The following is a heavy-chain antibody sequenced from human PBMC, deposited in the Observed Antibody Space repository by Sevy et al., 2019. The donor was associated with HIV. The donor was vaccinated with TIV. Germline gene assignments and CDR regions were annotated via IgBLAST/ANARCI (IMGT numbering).Heavy chain of an antibody. CDR2: INPNSGGT. J-gene: IGHJ6*02. CDR3: ASVRVGYCSSTSCRSYYYYGMDV. Sequence: ASLKVSCKASGYTFTGYYMHWVRQAPGQGLQWMGWINPNSGGTNYAQKFQGRVTMTRDTSISTAYMELSRLRSDDTAVYYCASVRVGYCSSTSCRSYYYYGMDVWGQGTTVTVSS. V-gene: IGHV1-2*02. D-gene: IGHD2-2*03. CDR1: GYTFTGYY.